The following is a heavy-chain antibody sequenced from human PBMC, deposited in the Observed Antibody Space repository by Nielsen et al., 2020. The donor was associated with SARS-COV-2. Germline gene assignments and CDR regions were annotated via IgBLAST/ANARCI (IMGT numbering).Heavy chain of an antibody. V-gene: IGHV3-33*01. CDR1: GFTFSSYG. Sequence: GGSLRLSCAASGFTFSSYGMHWVRQAPGKGLEWVAVIWYDGSNKYYADSVKGRFTISRDNSKNTPYLQMNSLRAEDTAVYYCATASPITTSNWFDPWGQGTLVTVSS. D-gene: IGHD3-22*01. CDR3: ATASPITTSNWFDP. CDR2: IWYDGSNK. J-gene: IGHJ5*02.